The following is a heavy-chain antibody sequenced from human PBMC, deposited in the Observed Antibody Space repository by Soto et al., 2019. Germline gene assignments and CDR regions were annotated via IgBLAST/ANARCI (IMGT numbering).Heavy chain of an antibody. CDR3: ASEYNWNDVNFDY. J-gene: IGHJ4*02. V-gene: IGHV4-39*01. D-gene: IGHD1-20*01. CDR1: GGSISSSSYY. CDR2: IYYSGST. Sequence: QLQLQESGPGLVKPSETLSLTCTVSGGSISSSSYYWGWIRQPPGKGLEWIGSIYYSGSTYYNPSLKSRGTISVDTSKNQFSLKLSSVTAADTAVYYCASEYNWNDVNFDYWGQGTLVTVSS.